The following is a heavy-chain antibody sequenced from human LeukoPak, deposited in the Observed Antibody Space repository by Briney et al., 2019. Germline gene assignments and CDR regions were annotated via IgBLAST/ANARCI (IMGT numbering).Heavy chain of an antibody. D-gene: IGHD6-19*01. CDR3: ARGRTGGGWYLDY. CDR1: GFTFSSYA. Sequence: PGGSLRLSCAASGFTFSSYAMHWVRQAPGKGLEWVAVISYDGSNKYYADSVKGRFTISRDNSKNTLYLQMNSLRAEDTAVYYCARGRTGGGWYLDYWGQGTLVTVSS. J-gene: IGHJ4*02. V-gene: IGHV3-30-3*01. CDR2: ISYDGSNK.